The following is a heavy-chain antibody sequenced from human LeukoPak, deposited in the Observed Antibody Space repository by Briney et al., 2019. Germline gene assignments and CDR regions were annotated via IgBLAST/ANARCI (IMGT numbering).Heavy chain of an antibody. CDR1: GGSVSSGDYY. J-gene: IGHJ4*02. CDR3: ARRRGNTSGFQGYYFDY. D-gene: IGHD6-19*01. V-gene: IGHV4-31*03. CDR2: IYYSGST. Sequence: PSQTLSLTCTVSGGSVSSGDYYWSWIRQLPGKGLEWIGYIYYSGSTYYNPSLKSRLTISVDTSKNQFSLKLSSVTAADTAVYYWARRRGNTSGFQGYYFDYWGQGTLVTVSS.